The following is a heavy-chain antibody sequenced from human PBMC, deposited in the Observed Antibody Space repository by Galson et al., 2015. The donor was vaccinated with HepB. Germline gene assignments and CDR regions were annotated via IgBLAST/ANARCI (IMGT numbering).Heavy chain of an antibody. CDR2: INPNSGGT. J-gene: IGHJ5*02. Sequence: SVKVSCKASGYTFTGYYMHWVRQAPGQGLEWMGWINPNSGGTTYAQKFQGWVTMTRDTSISTAYMELSRLRSDDTAVYYCARDQCSSTSCWWFDPWGQGTLVTVSS. CDR1: GYTFTGYY. CDR3: ARDQCSSTSCWWFDP. V-gene: IGHV1-2*04. D-gene: IGHD2-2*01.